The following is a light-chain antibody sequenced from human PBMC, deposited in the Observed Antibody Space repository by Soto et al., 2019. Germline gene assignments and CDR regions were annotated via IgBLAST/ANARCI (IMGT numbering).Light chain of an antibody. CDR3: LEYNNWPLT. CDR1: QSVRSN. V-gene: IGKV3-15*01. CDR2: GAS. J-gene: IGKJ4*01. Sequence: IVMTQSPATLSVSPGDRATLSCRASQSVRSNLAWYQHRPGQAPRLLVYGASTRATGMSDRFSGSGSGTELNITINSLQSEDFTIYQCLEYNNWPLTFGGGTRVEIK.